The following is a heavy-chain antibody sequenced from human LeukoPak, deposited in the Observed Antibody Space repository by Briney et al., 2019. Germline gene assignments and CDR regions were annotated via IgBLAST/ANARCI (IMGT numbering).Heavy chain of an antibody. D-gene: IGHD3-22*01. CDR2: IIPIFGTA. Sequence: SVKVSCKASGGTFSSYAISWVRQAPGQGLEWLGGIIPIFGTANYAQKFQGRVTITADESTSTAYMELSSLRSEDTAVYYCARDNYYDSSGYPYYFDYWGQGTLVTVSS. CDR1: GGTFSSYA. CDR3: ARDNYYDSSGYPYYFDY. J-gene: IGHJ4*02. V-gene: IGHV1-69*13.